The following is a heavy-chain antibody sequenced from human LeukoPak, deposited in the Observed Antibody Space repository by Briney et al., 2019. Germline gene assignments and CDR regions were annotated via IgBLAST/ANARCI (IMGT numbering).Heavy chain of an antibody. V-gene: IGHV4-39*01. Sequence: KASETLSLTCTVSGGSISSSSYYWGWIRQPPGKGLEWIGSIYYSGSTYYNPSLKSRVTISVDTSKNQFSLKLSSVTAADTAVYYCASRGVWERSRDYWGQGTLVTVSS. J-gene: IGHJ4*02. CDR2: IYYSGST. D-gene: IGHD1-26*01. CDR1: GGSISSSSYY. CDR3: ASRGVWERSRDY.